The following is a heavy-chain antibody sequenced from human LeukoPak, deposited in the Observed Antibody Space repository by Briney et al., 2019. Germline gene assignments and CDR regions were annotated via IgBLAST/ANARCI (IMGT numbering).Heavy chain of an antibody. CDR3: XXXXXXXXX. CDR1: GFTFSSYG. Sequence: QPGRSLRLSCAASGFTFSSYGMPWVRQAPGKGLEWVAVIWYDGSNKYYADPVKGRFTISRDNSKNTLYLQMNSLRAEDTAGYYXXXXXXXXXXWXXGTLVTVS. V-gene: IGHV3-33*01. CDR2: IWYDGSNK. J-gene: IGHJ4*01.